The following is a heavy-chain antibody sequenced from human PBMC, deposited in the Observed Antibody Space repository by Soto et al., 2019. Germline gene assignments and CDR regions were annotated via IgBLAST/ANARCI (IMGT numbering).Heavy chain of an antibody. V-gene: IGHV3-21*01. CDR3: TRDASRDSSARGWFDP. CDR1: GFTFRSFT. J-gene: IGHJ5*02. D-gene: IGHD6-13*01. CDR2: ISSNSAYI. Sequence: GGSLTLSCAASGFTFRSFTMNWVRQAPGKGLEWVSTISSNSAYIYYTDALRGRFTISRDNAKNSLHLQMNSLRAEDTAVYYCTRDASRDSSARGWFDPWGPGTLVTVSS.